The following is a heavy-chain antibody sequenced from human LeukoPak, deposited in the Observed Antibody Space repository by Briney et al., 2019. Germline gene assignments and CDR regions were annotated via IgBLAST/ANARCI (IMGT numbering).Heavy chain of an antibody. Sequence: ASVNVSCKASGYTFTSYGISGVRQARAQGVEWVGGIIPIFGTANYAQKFHGRVTITADESTSTAYMELSSLRSEDTAVYYCAVAYCGGDCYYRPFDYWGQGTLVTVSS. CDR2: IIPIFGTA. CDR3: AVAYCGGDCYYRPFDY. CDR1: GYTFTSYG. V-gene: IGHV1-69*13. J-gene: IGHJ4*02. D-gene: IGHD2-21*02.